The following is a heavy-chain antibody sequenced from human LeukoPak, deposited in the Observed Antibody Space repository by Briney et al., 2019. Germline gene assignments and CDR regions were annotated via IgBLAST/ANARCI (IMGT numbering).Heavy chain of an antibody. V-gene: IGHV4-39*07. J-gene: IGHJ4*02. CDR2: IYYTGTT. D-gene: IGHD3-22*01. CDR1: GASITSSNYY. Sequence: PSETLSLTCTVSGASITSSNYYWLWVRQPPGKGLEWIGSIYYTGTTYYNLSLKSRVTISVDTSKNQFSLKLSSVTAADTAVYYCARALKSSYYDSSGYYYDYWGQGTLVTVSS. CDR3: ARALKSSYYDSSGYYYDY.